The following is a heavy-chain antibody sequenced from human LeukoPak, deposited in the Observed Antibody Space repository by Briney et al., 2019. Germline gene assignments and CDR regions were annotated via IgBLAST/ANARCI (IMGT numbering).Heavy chain of an antibody. Sequence: SETLSLTCTVSGGSISSSSYYWGWNRQPPGKGLEWIGSIYYSGSTYYNPSLKSRVTISVDTSKNQFSLKLSSVTAADTAVYYCARHDYGSGSYYTPHGFDPWGQGTLVTVSS. CDR1: GGSISSSSYY. J-gene: IGHJ5*02. CDR2: IYYSGST. D-gene: IGHD3-10*01. CDR3: ARHDYGSGSYYTPHGFDP. V-gene: IGHV4-39*01.